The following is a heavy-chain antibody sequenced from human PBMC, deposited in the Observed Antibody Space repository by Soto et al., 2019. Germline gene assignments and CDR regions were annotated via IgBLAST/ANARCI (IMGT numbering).Heavy chain of an antibody. CDR3: AAALLGYCSGGSCGYYCYYGMDV. Sequence: QVQLVQSGAEVKKPGSSVKVSCKASGGTFSSYAISWVRQAPGQGLEWMGGIIPIFGTANYAQKFQGRVTITADESTSTAYMELSSLRSEDTAVYYCAAALLGYCSGGSCGYYCYYGMDVWGQGTTVTVSS. D-gene: IGHD2-15*01. CDR2: IIPIFGTA. CDR1: GGTFSSYA. V-gene: IGHV1-69*01. J-gene: IGHJ6*02.